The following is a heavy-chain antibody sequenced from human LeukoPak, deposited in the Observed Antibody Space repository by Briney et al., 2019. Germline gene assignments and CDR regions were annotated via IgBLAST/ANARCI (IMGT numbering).Heavy chain of an antibody. CDR1: GFTLSSYA. V-gene: IGHV3-30*04. D-gene: IGHD3-10*01. Sequence: GRSLRLSCAASGFTLSSYAMHWVRQAPGKGLEWVAVISYDGSNKYYADSVKGRFTISRDNSKNTLYLQMNSLRAEDTAVYYCARGVWFGELLSYFDYWGQGTLVTVSS. J-gene: IGHJ4*02. CDR2: ISYDGSNK. CDR3: ARGVWFGELLSYFDY.